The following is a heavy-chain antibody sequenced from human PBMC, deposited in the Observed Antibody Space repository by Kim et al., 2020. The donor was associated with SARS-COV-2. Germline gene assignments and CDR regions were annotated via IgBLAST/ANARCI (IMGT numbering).Heavy chain of an antibody. Sequence: ASVKVSCKASGYPFTSYALYWVRQAPGQRLEWMGWINVANGDTKYSQKFQGRVTITRDTSASTAYMELSSLRSEDTAVFYCVRWALRYIDQWGQGTLVTVSS. D-gene: IGHD3-16*02. V-gene: IGHV1-3*01. CDR1: GYPFTSYA. J-gene: IGHJ4*02. CDR3: VRWALRYIDQ. CDR2: INVANGDT.